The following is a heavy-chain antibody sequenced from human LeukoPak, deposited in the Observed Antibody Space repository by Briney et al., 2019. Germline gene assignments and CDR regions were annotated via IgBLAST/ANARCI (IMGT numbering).Heavy chain of an antibody. CDR2: IIPIFGTA. D-gene: IGHD3-22*01. Sequence: GSSVKVSCKASGGTFSSYAISWVRQAPGQGLEWMGGIIPIFGTANCAQKFQGRVTITADESTSTAYMELSSLRSEDTAVYYCANGYYDSSGYLPYYYYGMDVWGQGTTVTVSS. CDR3: ANGYYDSSGYLPYYYYGMDV. J-gene: IGHJ6*02. V-gene: IGHV1-69*01. CDR1: GGTFSSYA.